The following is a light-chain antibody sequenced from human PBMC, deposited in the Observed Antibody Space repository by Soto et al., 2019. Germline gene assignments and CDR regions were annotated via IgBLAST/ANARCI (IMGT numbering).Light chain of an antibody. CDR1: SSDVGAYNF. CDR2: DVN. V-gene: IGLV2-14*01. J-gene: IGLJ1*01. CDR3: SSYTTSSSYF. Sequence: QSVLTQPASVSGSPGQSITISCTGTSSDVGAYNFVSWYQQDPGKAPKLMIYDVNNRPSGVSNRFSGSKSGNTASLTISGLQAEDEADYYCSSYTTSSSYFFGTGTKATVL.